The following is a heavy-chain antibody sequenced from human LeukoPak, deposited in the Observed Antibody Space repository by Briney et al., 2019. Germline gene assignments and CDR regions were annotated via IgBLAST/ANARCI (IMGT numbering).Heavy chain of an antibody. CDR2: ISWNSGSI. Sequence: GGSLRLSCAASGFTFSSYSMNWVRQAPGKGLEWVSGISWNSGSIGYADSVKGRFTISRDNAKNSLYLQMNSLRAEDTAVYYCARANGVVVPAAPYYYYYYYMDVWGKGTTVTISS. CDR3: ARANGVVVPAAPYYYYYYYMDV. CDR1: GFTFSSYS. V-gene: IGHV3-48*04. J-gene: IGHJ6*03. D-gene: IGHD2-2*01.